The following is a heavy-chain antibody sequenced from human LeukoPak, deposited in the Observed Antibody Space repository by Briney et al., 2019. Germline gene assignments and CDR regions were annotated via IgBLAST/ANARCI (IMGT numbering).Heavy chain of an antibody. CDR1: GYSISSAYY. CDR2: MYHSGRT. CDR3: ARGFRGDNFDD. J-gene: IGHJ4*02. V-gene: IGHV4-38-2*02. D-gene: IGHD7-27*01. Sequence: PSQTLSLTCSVSGYSISSAYYWGWIRQPPGKGLEWIGTMYHSGRTNYNPSLKSRVTISVDTSKNQFSLKLSSVTAADTAVYFCARGFRGDNFDDWGQGTLVTVSS.